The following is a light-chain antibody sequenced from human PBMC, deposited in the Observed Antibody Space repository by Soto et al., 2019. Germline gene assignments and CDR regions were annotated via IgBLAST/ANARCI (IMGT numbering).Light chain of an antibody. CDR2: GTS. Sequence: EVVLTQSPGTLSLSRGERATLSCRASERIYSAYLGWYQQKPGQAPRLLIYGTSSRATGIPDRFSGSGSGTDFTLTISRLEPEDFEVYYCQQYGNSQITFGKGTRLKI. CDR3: QQYGNSQIT. V-gene: IGKV3-20*01. CDR1: ERIYSAY. J-gene: IGKJ5*01.